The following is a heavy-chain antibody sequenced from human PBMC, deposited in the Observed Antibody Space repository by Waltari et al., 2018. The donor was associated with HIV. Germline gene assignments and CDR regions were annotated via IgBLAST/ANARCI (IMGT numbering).Heavy chain of an antibody. CDR2: SSPSSGTI. V-gene: IGHV3-48*02. Sequence: EEQLVESGGGLVQPGGSLRLSCAASGFPFESYSMNWVRQAPGKGREWLSYSSPSSGTINYADSVQGRFTISRDNAKNSLYVQMNRLRDEDTAVYYCARDSGSPSYNFFYHGMDVWGQGTTVTVFS. CDR1: GFPFESYS. J-gene: IGHJ6*02. CDR3: ARDSGSPSYNFFYHGMDV. D-gene: IGHD1-1*01.